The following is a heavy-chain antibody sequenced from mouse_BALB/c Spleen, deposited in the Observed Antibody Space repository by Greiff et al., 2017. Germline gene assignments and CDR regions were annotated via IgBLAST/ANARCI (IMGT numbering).Heavy chain of an antibody. D-gene: IGHD1-1*01. CDR1: GFTFSDYY. Sequence: DVHLVESGGGLVKPGGSLKLSCAASGFTFSDYYMYWVRQTPEKRLEWVATISDGGSYTYYPDSVKGRFTISRDNAKNNLYLQMSSLKSEDTAMYYCARGGYYGSSFDYWGQGTTLTVSS. V-gene: IGHV5-4*02. CDR3: ARGGYYGSSFDY. J-gene: IGHJ2*01. CDR2: ISDGGSYT.